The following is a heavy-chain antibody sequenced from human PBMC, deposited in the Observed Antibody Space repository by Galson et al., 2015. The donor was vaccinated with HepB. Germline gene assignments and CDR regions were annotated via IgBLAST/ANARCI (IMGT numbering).Heavy chain of an antibody. CDR1: GFTFSSNG. D-gene: IGHD3-3*01. J-gene: IGHJ6*03. CDR2: IGDDGNEK. V-gene: IGHV3-30*02. CDR3: AKAPFRQSGYYTYMDV. Sequence: SLRLSCAAFGFTFSSNGMHWVRQAPGKGLEWVGFIGDDGNEKYYADSVKGRFTSSRDNSKNTLFLQMNSLRAEDTAVYYCAKAPFRQSGYYTYMDVWGKGTTVTVSS.